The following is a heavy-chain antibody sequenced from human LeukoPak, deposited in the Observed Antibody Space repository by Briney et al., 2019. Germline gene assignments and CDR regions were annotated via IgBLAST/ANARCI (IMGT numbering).Heavy chain of an antibody. CDR3: ARGLATAAAY. J-gene: IGHJ4*02. D-gene: IGHD6-13*01. Sequence: PGGSLRLSCADSGFTFNKYWMSWVRQAPGKGLEWVANIDQDGSEKYYVDSVKGRFTISRDNAKSSVFLQMNSLRPEDTALYYCARGLATAAAYWGQGTLVTVSS. V-gene: IGHV3-7*01. CDR1: GFTFNKYW. CDR2: IDQDGSEK.